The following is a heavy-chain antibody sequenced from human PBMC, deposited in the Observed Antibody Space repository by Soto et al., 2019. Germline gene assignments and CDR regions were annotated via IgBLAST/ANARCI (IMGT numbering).Heavy chain of an antibody. Sequence: QVQLVQSGAEVKKPGASVKVSCKASGYTFTSYYMHWVRQAPGQGLEWMGIINPSGGSTSYAQKFQGRVTMTRDTSTSTVYMELSSLRAEDTAVYYCARTYYYDSSGYYYDAFDIWGQGTMVTVSS. CDR1: GYTFTSYY. CDR2: INPSGGST. CDR3: ARTYYYDSSGYYYDAFDI. J-gene: IGHJ3*02. D-gene: IGHD3-22*01. V-gene: IGHV1-46*01.